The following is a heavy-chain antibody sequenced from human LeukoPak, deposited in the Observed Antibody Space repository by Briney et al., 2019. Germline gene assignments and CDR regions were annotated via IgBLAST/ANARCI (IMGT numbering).Heavy chain of an antibody. CDR3: ARDSRRLYCSSTSCHQGMDV. CDR2: IWYDGSNK. CDR1: GFTFSSYG. V-gene: IGHV3-33*01. D-gene: IGHD2-2*01. J-gene: IGHJ6*02. Sequence: GRSLRLSCAASGFTFSSYGMHWVRQAPGKGLEWVAVIWYDGSNKYYADSVKGRFTISRDNSKNTLYLRMNSLRAEDTAVYYCARDSRRLYCSSTSCHQGMDVWGQGTTVTVSS.